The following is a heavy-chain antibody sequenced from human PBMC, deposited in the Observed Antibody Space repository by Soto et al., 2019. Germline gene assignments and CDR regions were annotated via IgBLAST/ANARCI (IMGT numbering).Heavy chain of an antibody. D-gene: IGHD3-10*01. J-gene: IGHJ3*02. V-gene: IGHV1-69*02. CDR3: ASPGRWLQSHDAFDI. CDR2: IIPILGIA. CDR1: GGTFSSYT. Sequence: QVQLVQSGAEVKKPGSSVKVSCKASGGTFSSYTISWVRQAPGQGLEWMGRIIPILGIANYAQKFQGRVTITADKSTSTAYMELSSLRSDDTAVYYCASPGRWLQSHDAFDIWGQGTMVTVSS.